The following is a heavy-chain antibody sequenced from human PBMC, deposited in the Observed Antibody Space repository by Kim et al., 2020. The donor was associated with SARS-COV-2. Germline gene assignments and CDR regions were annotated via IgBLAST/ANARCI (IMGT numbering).Heavy chain of an antibody. V-gene: IGHV3-30*18. CDR3: AKDQGDHDYDEYGAPPPGASSAFDL. CDR1: GLTFTTSG. CDR2: MSQGGRDK. D-gene: IGHD4-17*01. Sequence: GGSLRLSCVASGLTFTTSGIHWVRQAPGKGLEWVAFMSQGGRDKDYAESVKGRFTISRDTSKNTFYLQMNSLRTDDTAVYFCAKDQGDHDYDEYGAPPPGASSAFDLWGQGTMVTVSP. J-gene: IGHJ3*01.